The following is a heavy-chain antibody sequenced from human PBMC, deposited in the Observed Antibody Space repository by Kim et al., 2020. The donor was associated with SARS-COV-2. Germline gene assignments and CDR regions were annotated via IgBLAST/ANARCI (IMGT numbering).Heavy chain of an antibody. CDR3: AKDIAWYGSGLYYYYGMDV. Sequence: GGSLRLSCAASGFTFDDYAMHWVRQAPGKGLEWVSGISWNSGSIGYADSVKGRFTISRDNAKNSLYLQMNSLRAEDTALYYCAKDIAWYGSGLYYYYGMDVWGQGTTVTVSS. D-gene: IGHD3-10*01. V-gene: IGHV3-9*01. J-gene: IGHJ6*02. CDR1: GFTFDDYA. CDR2: ISWNSGSI.